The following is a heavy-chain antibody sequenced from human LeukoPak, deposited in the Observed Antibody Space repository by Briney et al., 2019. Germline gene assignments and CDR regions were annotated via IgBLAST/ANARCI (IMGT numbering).Heavy chain of an antibody. V-gene: IGHV4-59*01. CDR2: IYYSGST. D-gene: IGHD6-13*01. CDR1: VGSINTYF. J-gene: IGHJ1*01. CDR3: ARGVTVSWYVDFQH. Sequence: SETLSLTCTVSVGSINTYFWSWIRQPPGKGLEWIGYIYYSGSTNYNPSLKSRVTISVDTSKNQFSLKLSSVTAADTAVYYCARGVTVSWYVDFQHWGQGTLVTVSS.